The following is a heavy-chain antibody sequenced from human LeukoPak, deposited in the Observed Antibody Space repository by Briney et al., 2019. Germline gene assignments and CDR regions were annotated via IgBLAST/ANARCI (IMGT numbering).Heavy chain of an antibody. CDR2: ISSSSSTI. CDR1: GFTFSSYG. V-gene: IGHV3-48*01. CDR3: ARDFDLEDY. D-gene: IGHD3-9*01. J-gene: IGHJ4*02. Sequence: GGSLRLSCAASGFTFSSYGMSWVRQAPGKGLEWVSYISSSSSTIYYADSVKGRFTISRDNAKNSLYLQMNSLRAEDTAVYYCARDFDLEDYWGQGTLVTVSS.